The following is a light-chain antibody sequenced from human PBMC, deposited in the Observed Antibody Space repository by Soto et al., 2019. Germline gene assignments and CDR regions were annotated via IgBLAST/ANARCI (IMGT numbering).Light chain of an antibody. V-gene: IGKV1-27*01. J-gene: IGKJ3*01. CDR3: QKYSSVPV. CDR2: AAS. Sequence: DIQMTQSPTSLSASVGDRVTITCRASQDIRNFVAWYQQKPGKAPKLLIYAASTLQSGVPSRFSGSGSGTDFPLTINRLQHEDVATYSCQKYSSVPVFGPGTKVEIK. CDR1: QDIRNF.